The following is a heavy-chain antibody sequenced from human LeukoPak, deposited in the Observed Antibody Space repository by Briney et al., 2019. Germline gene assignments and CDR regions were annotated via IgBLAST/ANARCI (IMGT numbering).Heavy chain of an antibody. V-gene: IGHV1-8*01. D-gene: IGHD6-13*01. CDR3: ASPRLSIAATAGGSPFDV. CDR1: GYTFTSYD. CDR2: MNPNSGNT. J-gene: IGHJ3*01. Sequence: GASVKVSCKASGYTFTSYDINWVRQATGQGLEWMGWMNPNSGNTGYAQKFQGRVTMTRNTSISTAYMELSSLTSDDTAVYYCASPRLSIAATAGGSPFDVWGQGTMVTVSS.